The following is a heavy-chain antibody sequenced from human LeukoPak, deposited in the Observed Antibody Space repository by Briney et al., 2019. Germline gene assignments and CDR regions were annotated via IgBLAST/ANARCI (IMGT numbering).Heavy chain of an antibody. V-gene: IGHV3-48*01. CDR2: ISSSSSTI. D-gene: IGHD3-10*01. CDR3: ARPKESHAFDI. J-gene: IGHJ3*02. CDR1: GFTFSSYS. Sequence: GGSLRLSCAASGFTFSSYSMNWVRQAPGKGLEWVSYISSSSSTIYYADSVKGRFTISRDNAKNSLYLQMNSLRAEDTAVYYCARPKESHAFDIWGQGTMVTVSS.